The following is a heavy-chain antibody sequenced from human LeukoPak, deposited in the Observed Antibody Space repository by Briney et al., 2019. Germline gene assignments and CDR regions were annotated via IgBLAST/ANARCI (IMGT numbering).Heavy chain of an antibody. J-gene: IGHJ4*02. CDR2: IYYSGST. V-gene: IGHV4-39*01. Sequence: SETLSLTCTVSGGSISSSSYYWGWIRQPPGKGLEWIGSIYYSGSTYYNPSLKSRVTISVDTSKNQFSLKLGSVTAADTAVYYCAKSKGSGYDSFDYWGQGTLVTVSS. D-gene: IGHD5-12*01. CDR3: AKSKGSGYDSFDY. CDR1: GGSISSSSYY.